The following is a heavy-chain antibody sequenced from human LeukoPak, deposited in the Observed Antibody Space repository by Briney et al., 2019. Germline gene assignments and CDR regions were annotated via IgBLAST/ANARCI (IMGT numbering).Heavy chain of an antibody. CDR2: INHSGST. CDR1: GGSFSGYY. V-gene: IGHV4-34*01. D-gene: IGHD3-3*01. J-gene: IGHJ5*02. Sequence: SETLSLTCAVYGGSFSGYYWSWIRQPPGKGLEWIGEINHSGSTNYNPSLKSRVTISVDTSKNQFSLKLSSVTAADMAVYYCARKAGYYDFWSGYPPLYWFDPWGQGTLVTVSS. CDR3: ARKAGYYDFWSGYPPLYWFDP.